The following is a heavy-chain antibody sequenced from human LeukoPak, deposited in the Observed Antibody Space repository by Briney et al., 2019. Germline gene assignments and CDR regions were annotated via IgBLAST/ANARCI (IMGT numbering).Heavy chain of an antibody. CDR3: ARAVVFASRAYGMDV. D-gene: IGHD2-21*01. Sequence: GGSLRLSCAASGFTFSSYAMSWVRQAPGKGLEWVSAISGSGGSTYYADSVKGRFTISRENSKNTLYLQMNSLRAEDTAVYYCARAVVFASRAYGMDVWGQGTTVTVSS. V-gene: IGHV3-23*01. J-gene: IGHJ6*02. CDR1: GFTFSSYA. CDR2: ISGSGGST.